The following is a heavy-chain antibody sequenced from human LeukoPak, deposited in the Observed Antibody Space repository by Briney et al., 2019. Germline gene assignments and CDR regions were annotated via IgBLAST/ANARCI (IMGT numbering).Heavy chain of an antibody. Sequence: GGSLRLSCAASGFTFSSYAMSWVRQAPGKGLEWVSSISSSSSYIYYADSVKGRFTTSRDNAKNSLYLQMNSLRAEDTALYYCAREYYYEGHMDVWGKGTTVTVSS. J-gene: IGHJ6*03. D-gene: IGHD3-22*01. CDR2: ISSSSSYI. V-gene: IGHV3-21*04. CDR1: GFTFSSYA. CDR3: AREYYYEGHMDV.